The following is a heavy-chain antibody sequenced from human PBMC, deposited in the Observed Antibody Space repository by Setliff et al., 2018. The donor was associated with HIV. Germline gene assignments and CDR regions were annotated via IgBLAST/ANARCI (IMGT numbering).Heavy chain of an antibody. J-gene: IGHJ4*02. D-gene: IGHD6-19*01. CDR2: ISHSGST. CDR1: GSSISGSYY. Sequence: SETLSLTCAVSGSSISGSYYWGWIRQPPGKGLEWIGSISHSGSTYYKPSLKSRVTVSLDMSRNQFSLTVYSVTAADTAVYYCARIFGERLGHEQQWLADYWGQGTLVTVSS. V-gene: IGHV4-38-2*01. CDR3: ARIFGERLGHEQQWLADY.